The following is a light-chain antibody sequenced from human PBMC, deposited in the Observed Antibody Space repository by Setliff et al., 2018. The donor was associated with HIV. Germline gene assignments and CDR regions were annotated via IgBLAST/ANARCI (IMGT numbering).Light chain of an antibody. CDR3: CSFTSINTYV. CDR1: SSDVGGYSH. J-gene: IGLJ1*01. V-gene: IGLV2-14*03. CDR2: DVG. Sequence: QSVLAQPASVSGSPGQSITISCTGTSSDVGGYSHVSWYQQHPGKAPKLIIFDVGNRPSGVSSRFSGSKSGNTASLTISGLQAEDEADFYCCSFTSINTYVFGTGTKVTVL.